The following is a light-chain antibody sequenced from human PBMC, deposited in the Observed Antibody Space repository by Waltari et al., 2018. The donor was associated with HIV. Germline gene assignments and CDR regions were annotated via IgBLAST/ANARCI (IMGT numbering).Light chain of an antibody. CDR1: SSV. J-gene: IGLJ2*01. CDR3: CSYAGSATPVI. CDR2: EGN. Sequence: QSALTQPASVSGSPGESITISCTGASSVSWYQQHPGKAPKLIIYEGNKRPSGVSNRFSGSKSGNTASLTISGLQAEVEVDYFCCSYAGSATPVIFGGGTKLTVI. V-gene: IGLV2-23*01.